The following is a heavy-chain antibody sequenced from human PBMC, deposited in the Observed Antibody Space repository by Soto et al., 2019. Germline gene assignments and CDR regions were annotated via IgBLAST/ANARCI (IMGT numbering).Heavy chain of an antibody. J-gene: IGHJ5*02. Sequence: XSVKVSYQASGYTFTDYYIHWVRQAPGQGLEWMGWINPNSGGTTYAQKFQGRVTMTRDTSISTAYMELSRLRSDDTAVYYCARAPSQQQLPKYNWFDPWAQGTLVTVSS. V-gene: IGHV1-2*02. CDR3: ARAPSQQQLPKYNWFDP. D-gene: IGHD6-13*01. CDR2: INPNSGGT. CDR1: GYTFTDYY.